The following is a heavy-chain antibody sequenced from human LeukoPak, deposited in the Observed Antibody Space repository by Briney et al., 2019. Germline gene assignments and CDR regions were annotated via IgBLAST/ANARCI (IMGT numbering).Heavy chain of an antibody. J-gene: IGHJ4*02. CDR2: INHSGST. D-gene: IGHD3-22*01. CDR3: ARSRFPYYDSSGTAYFDY. CDR1: GGSFSGYY. Sequence: SETLSLTCAVYGGSFSGYYWSWIRQPPGKGLEWIGEINHSGSTNYNPSLKSRVTISVDTSKSQFSLKLSSVTAADTAVYYCARSRFPYYDSSGTAYFDYWGQGTLVTVSS. V-gene: IGHV4-34*01.